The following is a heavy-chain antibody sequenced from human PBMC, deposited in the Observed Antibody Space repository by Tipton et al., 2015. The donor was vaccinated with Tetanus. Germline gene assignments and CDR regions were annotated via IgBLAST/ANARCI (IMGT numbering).Heavy chain of an antibody. D-gene: IGHD3-10*01. J-gene: IGHJ3*02. Sequence: SLRLSCATSGFTFSSFGMSWVRQLPGKGLEWVSSISRSGDYKYYADSVRGRFTVSRDNAKNSLYLQMDSLRVEDTALYYCARAVRGRDVFDIWGQGTMVIVSS. CDR3: ARAVRGRDVFDI. V-gene: IGHV3-21*01. CDR2: ISRSGDYK. CDR1: GFTFSSFG.